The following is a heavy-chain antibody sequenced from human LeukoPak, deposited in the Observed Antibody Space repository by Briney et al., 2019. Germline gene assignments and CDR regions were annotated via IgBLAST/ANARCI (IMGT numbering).Heavy chain of an antibody. CDR1: GFTFSSYA. CDR3: ACGFYDSSGYYYYYGMGV. CDR2: ISGSGGST. J-gene: IGHJ6*02. V-gene: IGHV3-23*01. Sequence: GGSLRLSCAASGFTFSSYAMSWVRQAPGKGLEWVSAISGSGGSTYYADSVKGRFTISRDNSKNTLYLQMNSLRAEDTAVYYCACGFYDSSGYYYYYGMGVWGQGTTVTVSS. D-gene: IGHD3-22*01.